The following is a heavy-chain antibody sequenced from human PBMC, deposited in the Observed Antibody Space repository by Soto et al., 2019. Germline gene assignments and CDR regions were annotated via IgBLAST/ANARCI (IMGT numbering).Heavy chain of an antibody. CDR2: ISWNSDRI. Sequence: HLVESGGGLVQPGRSLRLSCVASGLSIDDSAMHWVRQVPGKGLEWVSGISWNSDRIGYADSVKGRFTISRDNAKSSLYLQMDSLRAEDTAVYYCAKDVVVGATTGLGDYYYYYGMDVWGQGTTVTVSS. CDR3: AKDVVVGATTGLGDYYYYYGMDV. CDR1: GLSIDDSA. J-gene: IGHJ6*02. D-gene: IGHD1-26*01. V-gene: IGHV3-9*01.